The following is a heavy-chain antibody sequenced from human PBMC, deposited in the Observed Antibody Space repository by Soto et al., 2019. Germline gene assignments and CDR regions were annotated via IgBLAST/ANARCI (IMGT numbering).Heavy chain of an antibody. D-gene: IGHD5-12*01. CDR2: IYPDDSDT. Sequence: RGESLKISCKSSGYSFTIYYIAWVRQMPGKGLEWMGIIYPDDSDTRYSPSFQGQVTISADKSIATAYLQWSSLKASDTAMYYCARLAGGYSGYVDYWGQGTLVTVSS. CDR3: ARLAGGYSGYVDY. J-gene: IGHJ4*02. CDR1: GYSFTIYY. V-gene: IGHV5-51*01.